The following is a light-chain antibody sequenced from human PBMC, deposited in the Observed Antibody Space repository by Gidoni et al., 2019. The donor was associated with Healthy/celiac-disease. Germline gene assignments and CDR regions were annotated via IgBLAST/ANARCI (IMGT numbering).Light chain of an antibody. CDR1: QSVLYSSNNKNY. CDR3: QQYYSTLSYT. CDR2: WAS. V-gene: IGKV4-1*01. J-gene: IGKJ2*01. Sequence: DIVMTQSPDSLAVSLGERATINCKSSQSVLYSSNNKNYFAWYQQKPGQPPKLLIYWASTRESGVPDRFSGSGSGTDFTLTISSLQAEDVAVYYCQQYYSTLSYTFXXXTKLEIK.